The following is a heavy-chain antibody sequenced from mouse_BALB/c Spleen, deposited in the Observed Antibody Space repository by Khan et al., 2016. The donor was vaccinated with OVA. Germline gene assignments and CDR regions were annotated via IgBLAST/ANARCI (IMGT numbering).Heavy chain of an antibody. Sequence: QMQLEESGPGLVAPAQNLSITCTVSGFSLTDYGVNWVHQPPGKGLEWLGMIWGDGSTDYNSALKSRLSISKDNSKSQVFLKMNSLQTDDTARYYCARELRLGGFAYWGQGTLVTVSA. CDR2: IWGDGST. J-gene: IGHJ3*01. CDR1: GFSLTDYG. V-gene: IGHV2-6-7*01. CDR3: ARELRLGGFAY. D-gene: IGHD1-2*01.